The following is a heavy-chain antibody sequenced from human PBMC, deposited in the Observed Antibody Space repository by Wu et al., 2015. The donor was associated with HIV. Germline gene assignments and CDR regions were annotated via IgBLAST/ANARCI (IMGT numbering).Heavy chain of an antibody. D-gene: IGHD3/OR15-3a*01. J-gene: IGHJ6*02. Sequence: QVQLVQSGAEVKKPGASVKVSCKGSGYTFSGHYMHWVRQAPGQGLEWMGWINPNRGGTNYTQKFQGRVTMTRDTSISTAYMEMSRLRSDDTAVYYCARERGGLGILKYYYGMDVWGRRDHGHRLL. CDR2: INPNRGGT. V-gene: IGHV1-2*02. CDR3: ARERGGLGILKYYYGMDV. CDR1: GYTFSGHY.